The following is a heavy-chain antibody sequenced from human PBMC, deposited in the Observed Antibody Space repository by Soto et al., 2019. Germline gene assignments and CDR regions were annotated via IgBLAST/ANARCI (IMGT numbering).Heavy chain of an antibody. CDR1: GFPLSTYG. CDR3: ARIRGYWYGLDV. CDR2: ITGTGGNT. Sequence: EVQLLESGGGLVQPGGSLRLSCAASGFPLSTYGMTWVRQAPGKGLEWVAAITGTGGNTYYVDSVQGRFTSSRHNSKNMLYLQVNSLRVEDTAVYYCARIRGYWYGLDVWGQGTTVTVSS. J-gene: IGHJ6*02. V-gene: IGHV3-23*01.